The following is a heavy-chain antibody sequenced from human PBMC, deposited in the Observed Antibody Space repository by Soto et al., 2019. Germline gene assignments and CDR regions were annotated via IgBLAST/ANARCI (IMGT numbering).Heavy chain of an antibody. CDR1: GYTFTSYA. CDR2: INGGNGNT. V-gene: IGHV1-3*01. D-gene: IGHD3-22*01. CDR3: ARPIYDSSGYYYVLDL. Sequence: GASVKVSCKAPGYTFTSYALHWVRQAPGQRLEWMGWINGGNGNTKYSQKFHGRVTITRDTSASTAYMELSSLRSEDTAVYYCARPIYDSSGYYYVLDLWGQGTLVTVSS. J-gene: IGHJ5*02.